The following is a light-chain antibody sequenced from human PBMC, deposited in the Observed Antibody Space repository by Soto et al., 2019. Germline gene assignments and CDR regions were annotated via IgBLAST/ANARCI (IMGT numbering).Light chain of an antibody. CDR1: QSVKSN. Sequence: EIVMTQSPVTLSVSPGDRATLSCRASQSVKSNLAWYQQKPGQTPKLLIYVASTRATDIPARFSGSGSGTEFTLPIGSLQSEDFAVYYCQQYNVWPLTFGGGTKVEFK. CDR2: VAS. J-gene: IGKJ4*01. CDR3: QQYNVWPLT. V-gene: IGKV3-15*01.